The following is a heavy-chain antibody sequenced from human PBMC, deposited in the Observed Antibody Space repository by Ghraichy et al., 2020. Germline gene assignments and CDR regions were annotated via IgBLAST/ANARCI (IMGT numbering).Heavy chain of an antibody. CDR3: ARALAVAGNGNWFDP. CDR1: GFIFSSYS. J-gene: IGHJ5*02. D-gene: IGHD6-19*01. V-gene: IGHV3-21*01. CDR2: IIISSTNI. Sequence: GGSLRLSCAASGFIFSSYSMNWVRQAPGKGLEWVSSIIISSTNIYYADSVKGRFTISRDNAKNSLYLQMNSLRAEDTAVYYCARALAVAGNGNWFDPWGQGGLVTVSS.